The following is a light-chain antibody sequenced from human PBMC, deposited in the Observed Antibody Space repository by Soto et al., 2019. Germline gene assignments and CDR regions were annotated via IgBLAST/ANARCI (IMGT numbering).Light chain of an antibody. V-gene: IGKV1-8*01. CDR3: QQYYSYPYT. J-gene: IGKJ2*01. CDR1: QGISSY. Sequence: ATQMTQSPSSFSASTGDRVTITCRASQGISSYLAWYQQKPGKAPKLLIYAASTLQSGVPSRFSGSGSGTNFTLTISCLQSEDFATYYCQQYYSYPYTFGQGTKLDIK. CDR2: AAS.